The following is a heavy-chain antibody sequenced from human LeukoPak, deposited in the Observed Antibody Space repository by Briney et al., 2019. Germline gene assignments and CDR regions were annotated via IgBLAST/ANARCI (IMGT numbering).Heavy chain of an antibody. CDR3: AKAGASGYDYVWGSYRSFYYFDY. V-gene: IGHV3-21*01. J-gene: IGHJ4*02. D-gene: IGHD3-16*02. CDR2: ISSSSSYI. Sequence: GGSLRLSCAASGFTFSSYSMNWVRQAPGKGLEWVSSISSSSSYIYYADSVKGRFTIYRDNAKNTLYLEMNSMRAEDTAVYYCAKAGASGYDYVWGSYRSFYYFDYWGQGTLVTVSS. CDR1: GFTFSSYS.